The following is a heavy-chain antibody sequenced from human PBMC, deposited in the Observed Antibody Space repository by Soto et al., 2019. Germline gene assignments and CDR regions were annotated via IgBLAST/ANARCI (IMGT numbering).Heavy chain of an antibody. D-gene: IGHD3-3*02. CDR2: INYRGSS. Sequence: QVQLQQWGAGLLKPSETLSLTCAVYGGSFTGYYWTWIRQTPGKGLEWIGEINYRGSSYYNPSLERRISMAVGTSKNQFSLKLRSVTAADTAVYFCVRGQPHRITIFEVVIRSYDYGMDVWGQGTTVTVSS. CDR1: GGSFTGYY. V-gene: IGHV4-34*01. CDR3: VRGQPHRITIFEVVIRSYDYGMDV. J-gene: IGHJ6*02.